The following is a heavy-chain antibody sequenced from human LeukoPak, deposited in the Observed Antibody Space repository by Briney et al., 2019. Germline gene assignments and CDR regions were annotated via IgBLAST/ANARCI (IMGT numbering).Heavy chain of an antibody. V-gene: IGHV3-7*01. CDR3: ARGNTAIVGYYFDY. CDR1: GFTFSSYW. J-gene: IGHJ4*02. CDR2: IKQDVSEK. Sequence: GGSLRLSCAASGFTFSSYWMSWVRQAPGKGLEWVANIKQDVSEKYYVDSVKGRFTISRDNAKNSLYLQMNSLRAEDTAVYFCARGNTAIVGYYFDYWGQGTLVTVSS. D-gene: IGHD5-18*01.